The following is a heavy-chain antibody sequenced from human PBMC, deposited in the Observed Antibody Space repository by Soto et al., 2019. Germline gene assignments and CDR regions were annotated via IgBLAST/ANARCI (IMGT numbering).Heavy chain of an antibody. CDR3: ARALEGSSSIAFDI. CDR1: GGTFSSSA. Sequence: SVKVSCKASGGTFSSSAISWVRQAPGQGLEWMRGIIPIFGTANYAQKFQGRVTITADESTSTAYMELSSLRSEATAVYYCARALEGSSSIAFDIWGQGTMVIFSS. CDR2: IIPIFGTA. V-gene: IGHV1-69*13. J-gene: IGHJ3*02. D-gene: IGHD6-6*01.